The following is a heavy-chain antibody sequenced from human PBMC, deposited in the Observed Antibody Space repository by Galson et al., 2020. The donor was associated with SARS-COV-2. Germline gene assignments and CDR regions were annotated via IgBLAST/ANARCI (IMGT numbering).Heavy chain of an antibody. CDR1: GFTFSSYG. J-gene: IGHJ4*02. CDR3: AKEERGIAAAGSYVDY. Sequence: GGTLRLSCAASGFTFSSYGMHWVRQAPGKGLEWVAVISYDGSNKYYADSVKGRFTISRDNSKNTLYLQMNSLRAEDTAVYYCAKEERGIAAAGSYVDYWGQGTLVTVSS. D-gene: IGHD6-13*01. CDR2: ISYDGSNK. V-gene: IGHV3-30*18.